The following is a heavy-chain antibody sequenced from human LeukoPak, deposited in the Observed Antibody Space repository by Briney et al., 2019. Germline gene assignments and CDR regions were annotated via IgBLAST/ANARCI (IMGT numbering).Heavy chain of an antibody. J-gene: IGHJ4*02. D-gene: IGHD3-10*01. CDR2: IKQDGSEK. CDR1: GFTFSSYS. Sequence: GGSLRLSCAASGFTFSSYSMNWVRQAPGKGLEWVANIKQDGSEKYYVDSVKGRFTISRDNAKNSLFLQMNRLRAEDTAVYYCARAGFGYWGQGTLVTVSS. V-gene: IGHV3-7*01. CDR3: ARAGFGY.